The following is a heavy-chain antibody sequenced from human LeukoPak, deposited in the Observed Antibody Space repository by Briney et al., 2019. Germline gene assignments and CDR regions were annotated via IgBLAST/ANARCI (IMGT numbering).Heavy chain of an antibody. Sequence: GGSLRLSCAASGFTFRTNAMSWVRQAPGKGLEWVSAISGSGGRTYYADSVKGRFTISRDNSKKTLYLQMNSLRAEDTAVYYCAKIGYSYGPYYFDYWGQGTLVTVSS. CDR1: GFTFRTNA. CDR2: ISGSGGRT. CDR3: AKIGYSYGPYYFDY. J-gene: IGHJ4*02. D-gene: IGHD5-18*01. V-gene: IGHV3-23*01.